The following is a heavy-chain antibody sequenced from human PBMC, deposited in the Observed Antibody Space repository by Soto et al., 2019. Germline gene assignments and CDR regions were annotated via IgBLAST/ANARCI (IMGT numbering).Heavy chain of an antibody. J-gene: IGHJ4*02. Sequence: LRLSCVASVIEFSNYAMSWVRQAPGKGLEWVSISSASGRSRYHADSVKGRFTISRDNSKNTLYLHMTNLRAEDTAVYYCAKDGNWLDVYFDVWGQGTPVTVSS. V-gene: IGHV3-23*01. CDR3: AKDGNWLDVYFDV. CDR2: SSASGRSR. CDR1: VIEFSNYA. D-gene: IGHD6-19*01.